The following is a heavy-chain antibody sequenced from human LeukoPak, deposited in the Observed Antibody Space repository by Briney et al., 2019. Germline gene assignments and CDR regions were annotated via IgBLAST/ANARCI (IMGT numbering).Heavy chain of an antibody. Sequence: ASVKVSCKASKYTFTSYYMHWVRQAPGQGLEWMGIINPSGGSTSYAQKFQGRVTMTRDTSTSTVYMELSSLRSEDTAVYYCARGRLEDYYYYGMDVWGQGTTVTVSS. CDR2: INPSGGST. V-gene: IGHV1-46*01. J-gene: IGHJ6*02. CDR3: ARGRLEDYYYYGMDV. D-gene: IGHD6-25*01. CDR1: KYTFTSYY.